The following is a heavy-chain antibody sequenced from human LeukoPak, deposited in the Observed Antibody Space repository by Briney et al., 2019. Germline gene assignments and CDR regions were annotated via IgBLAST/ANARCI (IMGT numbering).Heavy chain of an antibody. V-gene: IGHV4-34*01. Sequence: SETLSLTCAVYGGTFTGYYWTWIRQPPGKGLDWIGEVYHTGDASYNPSLKSRVAISVDTSKSQFSLKLTSVTAADTAVYFCARRARYYYGSGSYSHFDYWGQGTLVTVSS. CDR3: ARRARYYYGSGSYSHFDY. CDR2: VYHTGDA. D-gene: IGHD3-10*01. J-gene: IGHJ4*02. CDR1: GGTFTGYY.